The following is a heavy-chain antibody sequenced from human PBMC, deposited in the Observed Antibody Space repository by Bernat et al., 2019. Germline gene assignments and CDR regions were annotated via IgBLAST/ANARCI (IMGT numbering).Heavy chain of an antibody. V-gene: IGHV4-34*01. CDR1: GGSFSGYY. J-gene: IGHJ6*02. D-gene: IGHD3-22*01. CDR2: INHSGST. Sequence: QVQLQQWGAGLLKPSETLSLTCAVYGGSFSGYYWSWIRQPPGKGLEWIGEINHSGSTNYNPSLKSRVTISVDTSKNQFSLKLSSVTAADTAVYYCARGDKPPYYYYYYGMDVWGQGTTVTVSS. CDR3: ARGDKPPYYYYYYGMDV.